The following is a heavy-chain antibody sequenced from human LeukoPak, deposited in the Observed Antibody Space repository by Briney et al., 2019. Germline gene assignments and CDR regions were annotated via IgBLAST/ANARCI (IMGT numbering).Heavy chain of an antibody. Sequence: GGSLRLSCAASGFTVSSNYMSWVRQAPGKGLEWVSVIYSGGSTHYADSVKGRFTISRDNSKNTLYLQMNSLRAEDTAVYYCAREYPGIAAAGMTLFDYWGQGTLVTVSS. CDR3: AREYPGIAAAGMTLFDY. CDR1: GFTVSSNY. CDR2: IYSGGST. J-gene: IGHJ4*02. V-gene: IGHV3-53*01. D-gene: IGHD6-13*01.